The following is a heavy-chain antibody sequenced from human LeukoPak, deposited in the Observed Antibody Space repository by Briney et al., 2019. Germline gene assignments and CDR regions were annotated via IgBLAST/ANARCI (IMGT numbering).Heavy chain of an antibody. V-gene: IGHV3-30*18. J-gene: IGHJ4*02. CDR1: GFTFSSYG. D-gene: IGHD3-22*01. CDR3: AKALIVGWAFDY. CDR2: ISYDGGNK. Sequence: GGSLRLSCAASGFTFSSYGMHWVGQAPGKGLEWVAVISYDGGNKYYADSVKGRFTISRDNSKNTLYLQMNSLRAEDTALYYCAKALIVGWAFDYWGQGTLVTVSS.